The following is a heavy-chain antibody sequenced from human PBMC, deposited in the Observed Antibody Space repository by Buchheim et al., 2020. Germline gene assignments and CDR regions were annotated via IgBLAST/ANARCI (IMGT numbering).Heavy chain of an antibody. D-gene: IGHD6-6*01. Sequence: EVQLVETGGGLIQPGGSLRLSCAASGFTVRSNYMSWVRQAPGKGLEWVSVIYTGGTTYYADSVKGRFTISRDNSKHTLYLQMNSLRAEDTAVYYCARERGSIAARLYYYSGMDVWGQGTT. CDR3: ARERGSIAARLYYYSGMDV. CDR1: GFTVRSNY. V-gene: IGHV3-53*02. CDR2: IYTGGTT. J-gene: IGHJ6*02.